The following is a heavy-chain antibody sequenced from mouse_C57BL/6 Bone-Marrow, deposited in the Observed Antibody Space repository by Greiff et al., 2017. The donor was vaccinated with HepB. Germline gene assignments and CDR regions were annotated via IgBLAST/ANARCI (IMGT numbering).Heavy chain of an antibody. J-gene: IGHJ3*01. V-gene: IGHV1-55*01. CDR2: IYPGSGST. Sequence: QVHVKQPGAELVKPGASVKMSCKASGYTFTSYWITWVKQRPGQGLEWIGDIYPGSGSTNYNEKFKSKATLTVDTSSSTAYMQLSSLTSEDSAVYYCARCYYGNWGFAYWGQGTLVTVSA. D-gene: IGHD2-1*01. CDR1: GYTFTSYW. CDR3: ARCYYGNWGFAY.